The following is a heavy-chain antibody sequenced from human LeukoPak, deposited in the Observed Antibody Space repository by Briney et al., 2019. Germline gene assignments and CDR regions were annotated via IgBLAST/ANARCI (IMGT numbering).Heavy chain of an antibody. CDR2: IYHSGST. CDR3: ARGGYCSSTSCYRRAFDI. J-gene: IGHJ3*02. V-gene: IGHV4-30-2*01. CDR1: GGSISSGGYS. D-gene: IGHD2-2*02. Sequence: SETLSLTCAVSGGSISSGGYSWSWIRQPPGKGLEWIGYIYHSGSTYYNPSLKSRVTISVDRSQNQFSLKLSSVTAADTAVYYCARGGYCSSTSCYRRAFDIWGQGTMVTVSS.